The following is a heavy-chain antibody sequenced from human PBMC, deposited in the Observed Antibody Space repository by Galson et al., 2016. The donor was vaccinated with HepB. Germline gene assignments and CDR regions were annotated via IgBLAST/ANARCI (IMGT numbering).Heavy chain of an antibody. Sequence: SVKVSCKASGYTFNDYGITWVRQAPGQGLEWMGWISVYNGNTNHARKVQDRVTMTTDTSRSTAYMKLRSLRSDDTAVYFCERGDNRGYFYGYEQWGQGTLVTVSS. J-gene: IGHJ4*02. V-gene: IGHV1-18*01. CDR1: GYTFNDYG. CDR2: ISVYNGNT. CDR3: ERGDNRGYFYGYEQ. D-gene: IGHD3-22*01.